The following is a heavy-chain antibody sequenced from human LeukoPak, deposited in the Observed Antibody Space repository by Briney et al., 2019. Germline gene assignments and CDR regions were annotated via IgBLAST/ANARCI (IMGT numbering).Heavy chain of an antibody. J-gene: IGHJ4*02. CDR3: ARDEGYYDSSGYSDY. Sequence: GASVTVSCKASGGTFSSYAISWVRQAPGQGLEWMGGIIPIFGTANYAQKFQGRVTITADESTSTAYMELSSLRSEDTAVYYCARDEGYYDSSGYSDYWGQGTLVTVSS. D-gene: IGHD3-22*01. V-gene: IGHV1-69*01. CDR2: IIPIFGTA. CDR1: GGTFSSYA.